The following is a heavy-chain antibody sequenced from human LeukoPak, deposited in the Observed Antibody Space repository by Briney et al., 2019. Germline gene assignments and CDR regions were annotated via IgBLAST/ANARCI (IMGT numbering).Heavy chain of an antibody. CDR1: GGSFSGYY. CDR2: INHSGST. CDR3: ARFSYYDSSGYYYFDY. D-gene: IGHD3-22*01. V-gene: IGHV4-34*01. J-gene: IGHJ4*02. Sequence: SAPLSLPSAVYGGSFSGYYWSWIRRPPGKGLEWIGGINHSGSTNYNPSLKSRVTISVDTSKNQFSLKLSSVTAADTAVYYCARFSYYDSSGYYYFDYWGQGTLVTVSS.